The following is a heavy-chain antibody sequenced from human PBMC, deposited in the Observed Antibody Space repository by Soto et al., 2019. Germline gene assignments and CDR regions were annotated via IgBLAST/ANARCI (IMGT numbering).Heavy chain of an antibody. CDR3: ARETGIAADGSYCYYYGMDV. Sequence: GGSLRLSCAASGFTFSSYGMHWVRQAPGKVLELVAVIWYDGSNKYYAYSVKGRFTISRDNSKNTLYLQMNSLRAEDTAVYYCARETGIAADGSYCYYYGMDVWGQGTTVNVSS. J-gene: IGHJ6*02. CDR1: GFTFSSYG. V-gene: IGHV3-33*01. CDR2: IWYDGSNK. D-gene: IGHD6-13*01.